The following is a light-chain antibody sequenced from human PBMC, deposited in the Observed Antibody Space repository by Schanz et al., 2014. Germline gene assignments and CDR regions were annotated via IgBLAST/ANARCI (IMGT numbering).Light chain of an antibody. CDR3: QQYYTYPWT. J-gene: IGKJ1*01. V-gene: IGKV1-5*01. CDR1: QSFNNW. CDR2: DAS. Sequence: DIQMTQSPSSLSASIGDRVTITCRASQSFNNWLAWYQQKPGKAPKLLIYDASRLESGVPSRFSGSGSGTEFTLTISSLQSDDFATYYCQQYYTYPWTFGQGTKVEIK.